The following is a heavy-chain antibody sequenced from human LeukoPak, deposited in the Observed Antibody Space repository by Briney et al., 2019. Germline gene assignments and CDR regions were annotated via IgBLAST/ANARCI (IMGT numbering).Heavy chain of an antibody. CDR3: ARGSRLRSSSWYYFDY. J-gene: IGHJ4*02. D-gene: IGHD6-13*01. Sequence: SETLSLTCAVYGGSFSGYYWSWIRQPLGKGLEWIGEINHSGSTNYNPSLKSRVTISVDTPKNQFSLKLSSVTAADTAVYYCARGSRLRSSSWYYFDYWGQGTLVTVSS. CDR2: INHSGST. V-gene: IGHV4-34*01. CDR1: GGSFSGYY.